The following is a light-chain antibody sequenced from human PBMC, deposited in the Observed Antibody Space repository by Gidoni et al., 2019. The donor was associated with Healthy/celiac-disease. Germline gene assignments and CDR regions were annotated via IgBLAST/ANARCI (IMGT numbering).Light chain of an antibody. J-gene: IGKJ2*04. Sequence: EFVLTQSPATLSLSPGERANLSCSASQSVSSYLALDQQKPGQAPRLLIYDASNRATGIPARFSCSGSGTDFTLTISSLEPEDFAVYYCQQRSNWPSSFGQGTKLEIK. CDR3: QQRSNWPSS. CDR2: DAS. CDR1: QSVSSY. V-gene: IGKV3-11*01.